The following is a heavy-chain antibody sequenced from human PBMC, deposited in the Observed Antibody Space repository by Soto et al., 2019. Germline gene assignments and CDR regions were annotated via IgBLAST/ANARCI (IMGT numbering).Heavy chain of an antibody. D-gene: IGHD3-9*01. CDR1: GGSISSYY. CDR2: IYYSGST. Sequence: SETLSLTCTVSGGSISSYYWSWIRQPPGKGLEWIGYIYYSGSTNYNPSLKSRVTISVDTSKNQFSLKLSSVTAADTAVYYCARGSPTYDLLTGYSPGHFDIWGQGTMVTVSS. CDR3: ARGSPTYDLLTGYSPGHFDI. V-gene: IGHV4-59*01. J-gene: IGHJ3*02.